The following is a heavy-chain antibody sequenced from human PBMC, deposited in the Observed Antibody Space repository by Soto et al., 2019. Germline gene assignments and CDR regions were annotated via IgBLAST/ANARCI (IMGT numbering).Heavy chain of an antibody. CDR1: GFTFSSYA. Sequence: EVQLLESGGGLVQPGGSLRLSCEASGFTFSSYAMNWVRQAPGKGLEWVSVIGGGGTTTYYADSVKGRFTISRDNFKNTLYLQMNSLRAEDTAVYYCAQKRGGNFPFDYWGQGTLVTVTS. D-gene: IGHD3-16*01. V-gene: IGHV3-23*01. CDR3: AQKRGGNFPFDY. CDR2: IGGGGTTT. J-gene: IGHJ4*02.